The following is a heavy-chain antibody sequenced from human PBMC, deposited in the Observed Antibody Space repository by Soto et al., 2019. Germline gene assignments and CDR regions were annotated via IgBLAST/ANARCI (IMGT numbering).Heavy chain of an antibody. V-gene: IGHV4-31*03. CDR1: GGSISSGGYY. D-gene: IGHD3-10*01. J-gene: IGHJ5*02. CDR3: ARDKGSGFSWFDP. CDR2: IYYSGST. Sequence: PSETLSLTCTVSGGSISSGGYYWSWIRQHPGKGLEWIGYIYYSGSTYYNPSLKSRVTISVDTSKNQFSLKLSSVTAADTAVYYCARDKGSGFSWFDPWGQGTRVTVSS.